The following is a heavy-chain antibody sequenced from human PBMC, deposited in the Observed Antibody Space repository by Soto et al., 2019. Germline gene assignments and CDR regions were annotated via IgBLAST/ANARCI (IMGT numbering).Heavy chain of an antibody. CDR2: ISYDGSNK. D-gene: IGHD2-2*02. CDR3: ARESPPAYCSSTSCHTPIYYYYGMDV. Sequence: GGSLRHSCAASGFTFSSYAMHWVRQAPGKGLEWVAVISYDGSNKYYADSVKGRFTISRDNSKNTLYLQMNSLRAEDTAVYYCARESPPAYCSSTSCHTPIYYYYGMDVWGQGTTVTVSS. J-gene: IGHJ6*02. CDR1: GFTFSSYA. V-gene: IGHV3-30-3*01.